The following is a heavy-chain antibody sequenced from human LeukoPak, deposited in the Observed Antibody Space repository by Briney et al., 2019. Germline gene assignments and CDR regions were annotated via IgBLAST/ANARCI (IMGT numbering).Heavy chain of an antibody. CDR1: GFTFNNYW. J-gene: IGHJ4*02. D-gene: IGHD1-26*01. CDR2: INTDSSST. CDR3: VRGRGATTLYYFDY. Sequence: PGGSLRLSCAASGFTFNNYWMHWVRQAPGKGLVWVSRINTDSSSTSYADSVKGRFTISRDNAKNTLYLQMNSLRAEDTAMYYCVRGRGATTLYYFDYWGQGILVTVSP. V-gene: IGHV3-74*01.